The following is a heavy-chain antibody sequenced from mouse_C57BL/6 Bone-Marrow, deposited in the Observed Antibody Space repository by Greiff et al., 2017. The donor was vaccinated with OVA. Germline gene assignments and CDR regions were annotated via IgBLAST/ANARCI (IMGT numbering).Heavy chain of an antibody. CDR1: GFTFSSYA. Sequence: EVKLMESGGGLVKPGGSLKLSCAASGFTFSSYAMSWVRQTPEKRLEWVATISDGGSYTYYPDNVKGRFTISRDHAKNNLYLQMSHLKSEDTAMYYCARGGDGNDWYFDVWGTGTTVTVSS. D-gene: IGHD2-1*01. J-gene: IGHJ1*03. V-gene: IGHV5-4*03. CDR2: ISDGGSYT. CDR3: ARGGDGNDWYFDV.